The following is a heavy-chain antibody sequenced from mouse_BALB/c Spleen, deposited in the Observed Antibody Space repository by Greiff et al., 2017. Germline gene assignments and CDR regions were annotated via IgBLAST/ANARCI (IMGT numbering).Heavy chain of an antibody. Sequence: DVKVEESGGGLVKPGGSLKLSCAASGFAFSSYDMSWVRQTPEKRLEWVAYISSGGGSTYYPDTVKGRFTISRDNAKNTLYLQMSSLKSEDTAMYYCARHDGYYAWFAYWGQGTLVTVSA. V-gene: IGHV5-12-1*01. CDR2: ISSGGGST. CDR1: GFAFSSYD. CDR3: ARHDGYYAWFAY. D-gene: IGHD2-3*01. J-gene: IGHJ3*01.